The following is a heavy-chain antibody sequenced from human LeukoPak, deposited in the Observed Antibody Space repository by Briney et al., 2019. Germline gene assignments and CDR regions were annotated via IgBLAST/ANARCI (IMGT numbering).Heavy chain of an antibody. Sequence: GGSLRLSCAASGFTFSGSAMHWVRQASGKGLEWVGRIRSKANSYATAYAASVKGRFTISRDDSKNTAYLQMNNLKTEDTAVYYCTVVIAVAGTWGQGTLVTVSS. CDR2: IRSKANSYAT. D-gene: IGHD6-19*01. J-gene: IGHJ5*02. CDR3: TVVIAVAGT. V-gene: IGHV3-73*01. CDR1: GFTFSGSA.